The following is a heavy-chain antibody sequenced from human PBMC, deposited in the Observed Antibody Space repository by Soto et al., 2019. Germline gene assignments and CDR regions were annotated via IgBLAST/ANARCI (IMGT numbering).Heavy chain of an antibody. CDR1: GGSISSSSYY. D-gene: IGHD2-15*01. CDR2: IYYSGST. J-gene: IGHJ5*02. Sequence: QLQLQESGPGLVKPSETLSLTCTVSGGSISSSSYYWGWIRQPPGKGLEWIGSIYYSGSTYYNPSLKSRVTISVDTSKNQFSLKLSSVTAADTAVYYCARQYCSGGSCPAHYWFDPWGQGTLVTVSS. V-gene: IGHV4-39*01. CDR3: ARQYCSGGSCPAHYWFDP.